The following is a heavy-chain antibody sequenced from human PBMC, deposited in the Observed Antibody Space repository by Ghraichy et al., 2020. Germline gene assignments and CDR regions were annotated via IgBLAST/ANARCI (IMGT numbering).Heavy chain of an antibody. CDR2: MTYDGRNE. CDR3: TKELGTMTRKIANFED. D-gene: IGHD3-22*01. Sequence: SLNISCAASGFIFSSFGMHWVRQAPGKGLEWVALMTYDGRNEYYVESVKGRFTISRDNSKNTLYLEMNSLRAEDTAVYFCTKELGTMTRKIANFEDWGQGTLVTVSS. J-gene: IGHJ4*02. CDR1: GFIFSSFG. V-gene: IGHV3-30*18.